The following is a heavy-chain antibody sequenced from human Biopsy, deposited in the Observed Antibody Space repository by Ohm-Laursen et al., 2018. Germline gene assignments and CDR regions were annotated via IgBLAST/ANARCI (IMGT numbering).Heavy chain of an antibody. Sequence: SLRLSCAASGFGVNTYGMHWVRQGPGKGLEWVSVISSDGTKELYADPVKGRFTISGDNSKNTLYLQMNGLRAEDTAVYFCQGGHLPPGQFYGVDAWGQGTTVTVSS. CDR1: GFGVNTYG. CDR2: ISSDGTKE. J-gene: IGHJ6*02. V-gene: IGHV3-30*03. CDR3: QGGHLPPGQFYGVDA. D-gene: IGHD3-16*01.